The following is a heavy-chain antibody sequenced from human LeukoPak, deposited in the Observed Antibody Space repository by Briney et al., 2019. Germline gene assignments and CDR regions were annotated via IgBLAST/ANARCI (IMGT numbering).Heavy chain of an antibody. V-gene: IGHV4-39*07. CDR2: IYYSGST. CDR3: ARDRYSSSWYGWFDP. J-gene: IGHJ5*02. Sequence: SETLSLTCTVSGGSISSSSYYWGWIRQPPGKGLEWIGSIYYSGSTYYNPSLKSRVTISVHTSKNQFSLKLSSVTAADTAVYYCARDRYSSSWYGWFDPWGQGTLVTVSS. CDR1: GGSISSSSYY. D-gene: IGHD6-13*01.